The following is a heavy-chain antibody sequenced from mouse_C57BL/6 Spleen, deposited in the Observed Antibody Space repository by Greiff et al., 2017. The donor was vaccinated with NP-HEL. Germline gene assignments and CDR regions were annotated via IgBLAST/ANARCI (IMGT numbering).Heavy chain of an antibody. CDR3: TTPFYGSSYGGVYFDY. D-gene: IGHD1-1*01. Sequence: VQLQQSGAELVRPGASVKLSCTASGFNIKDDYMHWVKQRPEQGLEWIGWIDPENGDTEYASKFQGKATITADTSSNTAYLQLSSLTSEDTAVYYCTTPFYGSSYGGVYFDYWGQGTTLTVSS. J-gene: IGHJ2*01. V-gene: IGHV14-4*01. CDR1: GFNIKDDY. CDR2: IDPENGDT.